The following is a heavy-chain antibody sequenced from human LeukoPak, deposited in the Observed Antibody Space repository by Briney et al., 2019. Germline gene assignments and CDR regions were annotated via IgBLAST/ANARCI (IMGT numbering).Heavy chain of an antibody. CDR1: GFTFSSYA. Sequence: GGSLILSCAASGFTFSSYAMSWVRQAPGKGLEWVSAISGSGGSTYYADSVEGRFTISRDNSKNTLYLQMNSLRAEDTAVYYCAKALWFGELLYYFDYWGQGTLVTVSS. D-gene: IGHD3-10*01. V-gene: IGHV3-23*01. CDR2: ISGSGGST. CDR3: AKALWFGELLYYFDY. J-gene: IGHJ4*02.